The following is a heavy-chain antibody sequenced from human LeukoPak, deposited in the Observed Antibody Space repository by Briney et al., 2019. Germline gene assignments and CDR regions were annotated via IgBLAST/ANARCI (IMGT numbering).Heavy chain of an antibody. CDR1: GFILTDYG. V-gene: IGHV3-30*02. Sequence: GPLRLSCAASGFILTDYGMHWVRQAPGKGLGWLTFIRYDGSDKHYADSVKGRFTISRDNSKNTLYLQMNSLRAEDTAVYYCAKVNEYYYGSGSSEDYWGQGTLVTVSS. J-gene: IGHJ4*02. CDR3: AKVNEYYYGSGSSEDY. CDR2: IRYDGSDK. D-gene: IGHD3-10*01.